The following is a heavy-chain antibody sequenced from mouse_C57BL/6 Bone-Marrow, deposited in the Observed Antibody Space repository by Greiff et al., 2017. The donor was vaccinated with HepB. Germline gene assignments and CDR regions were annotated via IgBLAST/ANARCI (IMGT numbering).Heavy chain of an antibody. CDR3: AISVYYGSSYGAWFAY. D-gene: IGHD1-1*01. Sequence: EVKLQQSGPVLVKPGPSVKISCKASGFTFTDYYMHWVKQSHGKSLEWIGLVYPYNGGTSYNQKFKGKATLTVDTSSSTAYMELNSLTSEDSAVYYCAISVYYGSSYGAWFAYWGQGTLVTVSA. V-gene: IGHV1-36*01. CDR2: VYPYNGGT. CDR1: GFTFTDYY. J-gene: IGHJ3*01.